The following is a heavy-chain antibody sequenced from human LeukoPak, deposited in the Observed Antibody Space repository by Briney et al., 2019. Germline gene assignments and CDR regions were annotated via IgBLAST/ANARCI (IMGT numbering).Heavy chain of an antibody. CDR3: ARTKEMATISYXXS. CDR1: GFTFSSYE. Sequence: GGSLRLSCAASGFTFSSYEMNWVRQAPGKGLEWVSYIDSSGSTIHYADSVKGRFTISRDNAKNSLYLQMNSLRAEDTAVYYCARTKEMATISYXXSWGXXTLVTVSS. CDR2: IDSSGSTI. V-gene: IGHV3-48*03. J-gene: IGHJ4*03. D-gene: IGHD5-24*01.